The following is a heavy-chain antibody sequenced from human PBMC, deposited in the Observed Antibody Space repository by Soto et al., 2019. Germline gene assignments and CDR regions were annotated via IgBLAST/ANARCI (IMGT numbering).Heavy chain of an antibody. CDR3: VRGRVSAFDY. J-gene: IGHJ4*02. Sequence: QVQLQQSGPGLVKPSPTLSLTCAISGVSISTNGVPWNWIRQCPSRGLEWLGRTYYRSKWYKDYAGSVISRITIDPDTSKNQFSLQLNSVTPEDTAIYYCVRGRVSAFDYWAQGTLVTVSS. CDR2: TYYRSKWYK. V-gene: IGHV6-1*01. CDR1: GVSISTNGVP. D-gene: IGHD4-4*01.